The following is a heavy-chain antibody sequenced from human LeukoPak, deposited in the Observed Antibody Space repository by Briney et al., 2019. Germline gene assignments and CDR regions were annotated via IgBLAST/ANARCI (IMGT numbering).Heavy chain of an antibody. V-gene: IGHV4-34*08. CDR3: ATGVGAYLD. CDR2: INHSGST. CDR1: GFTFSSYA. J-gene: IGHJ4*02. D-gene: IGHD1-26*01. Sequence: PGGSLRLSCAASGFTFSSYAMSWVRQAPGKGLEWIGEINHSGSTNYNPSLKSRVTISVDTSKNQFSLRLSSVTAADTAVYYCATGVGAYLDWGQGTLVTVSS.